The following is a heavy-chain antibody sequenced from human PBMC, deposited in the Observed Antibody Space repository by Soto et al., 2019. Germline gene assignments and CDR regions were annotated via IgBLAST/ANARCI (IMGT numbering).Heavy chain of an antibody. D-gene: IGHD3-22*01. CDR2: TIPMFGTT. CDR1: GGTFNSYA. CDR3: TRCGIRYHSIGYYLGIDGMDV. V-gene: IGHV1-69*12. J-gene: IGHJ6*02. Sequence: QVQLVQSGAEVKKPESSVRVSCKASGGTFNSYAITWVRQAPGQGLEWMGGTIPMFGTTNYAEKFQGSVTISADESTNTAYMALSSLRSEDTAVYYCTRCGIRYHSIGYYLGIDGMDVWGQGTTVIVSS.